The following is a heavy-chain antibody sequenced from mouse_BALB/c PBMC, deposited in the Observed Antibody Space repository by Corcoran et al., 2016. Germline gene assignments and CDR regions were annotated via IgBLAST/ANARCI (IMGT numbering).Heavy chain of an antibody. Sequence: QIQLVQSGPELKKPGETVKISCKASGYTFTNYGMNWVKQAPGKGLKWMGWINTYTGEPTYADDFKGRFAFSLETSASTAYLQINKLKKEDTATYVCARGYYRYDMRVAYAMDYWGQGTSVTVSS. CDR3: ARGYYRYDMRVAYAMDY. CDR1: GYTFTNYG. D-gene: IGHD2-14*01. CDR2: INTYTGEP. J-gene: IGHJ4*01. V-gene: IGHV9-3-1*01.